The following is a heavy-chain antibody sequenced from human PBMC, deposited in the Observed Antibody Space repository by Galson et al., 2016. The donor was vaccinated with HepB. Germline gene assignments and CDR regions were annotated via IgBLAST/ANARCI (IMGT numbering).Heavy chain of an antibody. D-gene: IGHD1/OR15-1a*01. Sequence: SETLSLTCTVSGGSISTSYYWAWIRQSPGKGLEWIGSIHYSGSAYYNSSLKSRVTMSVDTSKNQFSLRLSSVTAADTAVYFCARRDVEHRVSSDPWGQGILVTVSS. J-gene: IGHJ5*02. CDR2: IHYSGSA. CDR1: GGSISTSYY. CDR3: ARRDVEHRVSSDP. V-gene: IGHV4-39*01.